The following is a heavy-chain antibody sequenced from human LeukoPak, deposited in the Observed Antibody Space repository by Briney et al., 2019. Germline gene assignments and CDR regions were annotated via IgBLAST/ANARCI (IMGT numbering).Heavy chain of an antibody. V-gene: IGHV4-59*07. D-gene: IGHD2-21*01. CDR1: GAAITNYY. Sequence: SDTLSLICRLSGAAITNYYWNWIRQAPGKGLEWLGYIYYTESTTYNPSVKSRITISLDTSKKQISLKLRSVTAADTAVYYCARRGSWGGPRPFDYWGQGSLVTVSS. CDR3: ARRGSWGGPRPFDY. J-gene: IGHJ4*02. CDR2: IYYTEST.